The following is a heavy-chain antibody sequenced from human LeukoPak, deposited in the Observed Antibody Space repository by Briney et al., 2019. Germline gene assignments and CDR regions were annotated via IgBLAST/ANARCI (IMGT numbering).Heavy chain of an antibody. CDR2: MIPIFGTA. CDR3: ARGRDIVVVPAAVAYYYYGMDV. CDR1: GGTFSSYA. D-gene: IGHD2-2*01. Sequence: GASVKVSCKASGGTFSSYAISWVRQAPGQGLEWMGGMIPIFGTANYAQKFQGRVTITADESTSTAYMELSSLRSEDTAVYYCARGRDIVVVPAAVAYYYYGMDVWGQGTTVTVSS. V-gene: IGHV1-69*13. J-gene: IGHJ6*02.